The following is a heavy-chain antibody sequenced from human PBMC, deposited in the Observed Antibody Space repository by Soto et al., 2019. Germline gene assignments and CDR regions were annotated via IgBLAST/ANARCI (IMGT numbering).Heavy chain of an antibody. CDR1: GGSISSYY. Sequence: QVQLQESGPGLVKPSETLSLTCTVSGGSISSYYWSWIRQPPGKGLEWIGYIYYSGSTNYNPSLKSRVXXSXAXFKTQFSLKLSSVTAADTAVYYCARDRYGDPDAFDIWGQGTMVTVSS. CDR3: ARDRYGDPDAFDI. V-gene: IGHV4-59*01. D-gene: IGHD2-21*02. CDR2: IYYSGST. J-gene: IGHJ3*02.